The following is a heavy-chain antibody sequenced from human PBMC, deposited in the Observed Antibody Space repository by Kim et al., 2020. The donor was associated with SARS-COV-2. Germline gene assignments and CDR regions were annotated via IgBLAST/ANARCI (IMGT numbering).Heavy chain of an antibody. D-gene: IGHD1-1*01. J-gene: IGHJ4*02. V-gene: IGHV3-53*01. CDR1: GFTVSSNC. CDR3: TIAPNNRYIDH. CDR2: ICTGNSK. Sequence: GGSLRLSCAASGFTVSSNCMSWVRQAPGKGLEWVSIICTGNSKYYADSVKGRFTISRDNSKNVVHLQMNTLRAEDTAVYHCTIAPNNRYIDHWGQGTLVTVSS.